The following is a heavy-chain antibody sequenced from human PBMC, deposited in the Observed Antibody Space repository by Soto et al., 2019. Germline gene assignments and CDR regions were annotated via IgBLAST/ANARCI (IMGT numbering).Heavy chain of an antibody. CDR3: ARGVGSGSYYIDY. V-gene: IGHV1-69*02. CDR1: GGTFSSYT. J-gene: IGHJ4*02. Sequence: QVQLVQSGAEVKKPGSSVKVSCKASGGTFSSYTISWVRQAPGQGLEWMGRIIPIRGIANYAQKFQGRVTITADKSTSTAYMELSSMSSEDTAVYYCARGVGSGSYYIDYWGQGTLVTVSS. D-gene: IGHD3-10*01. CDR2: IIPIRGIA.